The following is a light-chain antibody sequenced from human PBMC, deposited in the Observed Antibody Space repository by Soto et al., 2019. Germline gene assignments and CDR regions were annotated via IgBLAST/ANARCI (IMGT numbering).Light chain of an antibody. CDR3: QQLNSYPRLT. V-gene: IGKV1-8*01. J-gene: IGKJ4*01. CDR1: QGISSY. CDR2: AAS. Sequence: AIRVTQSPSSISASTGDRVTITCRASQGISSYLAWYQQKPGKAPKVLIYAASTLQPGVPSRFSGSGSGTDFTLTISSLQPEDFATYYCQQLNSYPRLTFGGGTKVDIK.